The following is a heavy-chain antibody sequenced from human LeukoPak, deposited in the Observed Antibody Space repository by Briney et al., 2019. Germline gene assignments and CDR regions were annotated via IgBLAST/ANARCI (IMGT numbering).Heavy chain of an antibody. V-gene: IGHV4-4*02. CDR3: AREGCSGGSCYSLAFDY. CDR2: IYHSGST. J-gene: IGHJ4*02. D-gene: IGHD2-15*01. CDR1: GGSISSSNW. Sequence: SETLSLTCAVSGGSISSSNWWSWVRQPPGKGLEWIGEIYHSGSTNYNPSLKSRVTISVDRSKNQFSLKLSSVTAADTAVYYCAREGCSGGSCYSLAFDYWGQGTLVTVSS.